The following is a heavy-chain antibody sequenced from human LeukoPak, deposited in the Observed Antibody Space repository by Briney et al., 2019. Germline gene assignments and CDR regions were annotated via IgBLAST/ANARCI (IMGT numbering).Heavy chain of an antibody. CDR1: GASIRSSSYY. Sequence: SETLSLTCTVSGASIRSSSYYWGWIRQPPGKGLEWIGTMYDSGSTYYNPSLKSRVTMSVDTSKNQFSLKLSSVTAADTAVYYCAAGDFWSGYYLDYWGQGTLVTVSS. J-gene: IGHJ4*02. CDR3: AAGDFWSGYYLDY. CDR2: MYDSGST. V-gene: IGHV4-39*01. D-gene: IGHD3-3*01.